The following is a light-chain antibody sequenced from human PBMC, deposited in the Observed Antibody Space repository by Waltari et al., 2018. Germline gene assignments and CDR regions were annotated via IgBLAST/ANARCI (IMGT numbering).Light chain of an antibody. J-gene: IGKJ1*01. CDR2: GAS. CDR1: QSVSSSY. V-gene: IGKV3-20*01. CDR3: QQYGSSRT. Sequence: DIVLTQSPGTLSLSPGERATLSCRASQSVSSSYLAWYQQKPGQAPRLLIYGASSRATGIPDRFSGSGSGTDFTLTISRLEPEDFAVYYRQQYGSSRTFGQGTKVEIK.